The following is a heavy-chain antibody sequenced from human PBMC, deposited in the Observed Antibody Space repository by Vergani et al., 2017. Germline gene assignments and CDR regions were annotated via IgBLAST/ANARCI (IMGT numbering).Heavy chain of an antibody. CDR1: GFTFSSYW. J-gene: IGHJ4*02. D-gene: IGHD2-15*01. V-gene: IGHV3-74*01. CDR3: ARDRLTGGYCSGGSCYPLDY. CDR2: INSDGSST. Sequence: EVQLVESGGGLVQPGGSLRLSCAASGFTFSSYWMHWVRQAPGKGLVWVSRINSDGSSTSYADSVKGRFTISRDNAKNTLYLQMNSLRAEDTAVYYCARDRLTGGYCSGGSCYPLDYWGQGTLVTVSS.